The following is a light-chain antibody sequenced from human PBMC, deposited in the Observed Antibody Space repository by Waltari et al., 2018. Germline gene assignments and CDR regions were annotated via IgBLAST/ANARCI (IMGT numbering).Light chain of an antibody. V-gene: IGLV2-8*01. Sequence: QSALTQPPSASGSPGPSVTISCPGTSSDAGGSNYVSWYQQHPGKAPKLMIYEVSKRPSGVPDRFSGSKSGNTASLTVSGLQADDEADYYCSSYAGSNNFVVFGGGTKLTVL. J-gene: IGLJ2*01. CDR2: EVS. CDR1: SSDAGGSNY. CDR3: SSYAGSNNFVV.